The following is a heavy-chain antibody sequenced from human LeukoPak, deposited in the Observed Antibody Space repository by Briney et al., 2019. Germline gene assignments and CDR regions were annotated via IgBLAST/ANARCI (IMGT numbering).Heavy chain of an antibody. V-gene: IGHV4-4*07. CDR2: IYTSGST. D-gene: IGHD6-13*01. J-gene: IGHJ4*02. CDR3: ARDLGSTGPLDY. CDR1: GGSISSYY. Sequence: SETLSLTCTVSGGSISSYYWSWIRQPAGKGLEWIGRIYTSGSTNYSPSLKSRVTMSVDTSKNQFSLKPSSVTAADTAVYYCARDLGSTGPLDYWGQGTLVTVSS.